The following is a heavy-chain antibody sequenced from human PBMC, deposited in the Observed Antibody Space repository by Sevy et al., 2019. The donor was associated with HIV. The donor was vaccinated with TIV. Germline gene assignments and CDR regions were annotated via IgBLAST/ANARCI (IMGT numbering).Heavy chain of an antibody. CDR2: IKQDAGQK. D-gene: IGHD1-7*01. CDR1: GFRFSGYW. V-gene: IGHV3-7*01. J-gene: IGHJ4*02. CDR3: ARDDGNYYFHY. Sequence: GGSLRLSCAASGFRFSGYWMNWVRQAPGKGLEWVANIKQDAGQKYYVDSVKGRFTISRDNAKNSLYLQMNSLRAEDTAVYFCARDDGNYYFHYWGQGTLVTVSS.